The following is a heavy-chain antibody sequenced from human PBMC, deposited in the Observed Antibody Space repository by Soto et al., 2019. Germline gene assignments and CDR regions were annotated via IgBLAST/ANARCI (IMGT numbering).Heavy chain of an antibody. Sequence: ASVKVSCKASGGTFSSYAISWVRQAPGQGLEWMGGIIPIFGTANYAQKFQGRVTITADESTSTAYMELSSLRSEDTAVYYCSIVVVVAATTAWPNFDYWGQGTLVTVSS. CDR1: GGTFSSYA. V-gene: IGHV1-69*13. CDR3: SIVVVVAATTAWPNFDY. CDR2: IIPIFGTA. J-gene: IGHJ4*02. D-gene: IGHD2-15*01.